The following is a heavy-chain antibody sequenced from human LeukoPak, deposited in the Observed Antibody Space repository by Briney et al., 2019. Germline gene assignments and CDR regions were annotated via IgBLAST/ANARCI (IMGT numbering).Heavy chain of an antibody. CDR3: AKDGGVPARSSSFPYYVDY. D-gene: IGHD6-6*01. Sequence: GGSLRLSCAASGFTVSSEYMSWVRQAPGKGLEWVSAVYRNGTTYYADSVKGRFTISRDNSKNTLYLQMNSLRAEDTAVYYCAKDGGVPARSSSFPYYVDYWGQGTLVTVSS. CDR2: VYRNGTT. CDR1: GFTVSSEY. J-gene: IGHJ4*02. V-gene: IGHV3-53*01.